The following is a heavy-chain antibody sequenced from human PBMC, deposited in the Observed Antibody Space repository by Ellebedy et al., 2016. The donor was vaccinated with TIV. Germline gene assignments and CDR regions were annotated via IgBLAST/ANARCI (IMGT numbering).Heavy chain of an antibody. D-gene: IGHD3-10*01. J-gene: IGHJ5*02. Sequence: GESLKISXAASGFSFSAYGMHWVRQAPGKGLVWVSRIRGDGVDTNYADSVKGRFTISRDNARNTLFLQMNDLGDDDTAVYYCARDLVLGSGSSDSWGQGTLVTVSS. V-gene: IGHV3-74*01. CDR3: ARDLVLGSGSSDS. CDR1: GFSFSAYG. CDR2: IRGDGVDT.